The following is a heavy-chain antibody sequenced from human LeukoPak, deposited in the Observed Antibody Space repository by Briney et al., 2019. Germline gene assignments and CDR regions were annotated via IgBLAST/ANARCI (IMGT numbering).Heavy chain of an antibody. Sequence: GGSLRLSCAVSGVIFNNYAMSWVRQAPGRGLEWVSVISASGGSTYYADSVKGRFTISRDNSNNRLYLEMNSLRAEDTAVYYCAKHAGATRQTKDYWGQGTLVTVSS. J-gene: IGHJ4*02. D-gene: IGHD1-1*01. CDR3: AKHAGATRQTKDY. CDR2: ISASGGST. CDR1: GVIFNNYA. V-gene: IGHV3-23*01.